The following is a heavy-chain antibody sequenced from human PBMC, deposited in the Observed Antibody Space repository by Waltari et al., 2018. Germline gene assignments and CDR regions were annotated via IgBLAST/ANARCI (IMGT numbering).Heavy chain of an antibody. CDR3: ARWYCTSGSCNHLDF. CDR2: IFYNGNT. Sequence: QVQLQESGPGLVTPSATLSLTCTVSGGSISSYYWGWIRQPPGKGLEYIGHIFYNGNTDYNPSLRSRITLSVDLSKNQFSLKVNSVTAADTAVYYCARWYCTSGSCNHLDFWGQGALVTVSS. D-gene: IGHD2-8*01. V-gene: IGHV4-59*01. J-gene: IGHJ4*02. CDR1: GGSISSYY.